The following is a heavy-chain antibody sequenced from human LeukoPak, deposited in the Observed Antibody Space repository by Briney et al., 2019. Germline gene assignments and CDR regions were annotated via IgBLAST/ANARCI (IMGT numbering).Heavy chain of an antibody. J-gene: IGHJ5*02. CDR2: ISGSSGST. CDR3: AKDPRIGGATLP. Sequence: PGGSLRLSCAASGFTFSSYAMSWVRQAPGKGLEWVSAISGSSGSTYYADSVKGRFTISRDNSKNTLYLQMNSLRAEDTAVYYCAKDPRIGGATLPWGQGTLVTVSS. V-gene: IGHV3-23*01. CDR1: GFTFSSYA. D-gene: IGHD1-26*01.